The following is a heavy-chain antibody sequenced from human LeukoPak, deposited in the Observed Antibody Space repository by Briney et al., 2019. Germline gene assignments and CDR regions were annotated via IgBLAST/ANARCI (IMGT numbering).Heavy chain of an antibody. CDR3: AKPKNPIVVVPAAFDY. CDR1: GFTFSSYG. D-gene: IGHD2-2*01. CDR2: ISYDGSNK. V-gene: IGHV3-30*18. J-gene: IGHJ4*02. Sequence: GGSLRLSCAASGFTFSSYGMHWVRQAPGKGLEWVAVISYDGSNKYYADSVKGRFTISRDNSKNTLYLQMNSLRAEDTAVYYCAKPKNPIVVVPAAFDYWGQGTLVTVSS.